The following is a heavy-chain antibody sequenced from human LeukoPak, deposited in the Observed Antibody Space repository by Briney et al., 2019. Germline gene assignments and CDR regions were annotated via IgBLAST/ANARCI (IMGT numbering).Heavy chain of an antibody. CDR2: IWYDGTNK. CDR1: GFTFSSYA. CDR3: AGAAYDSSGYLTL. J-gene: IGHJ4*02. Sequence: GRSLRLSCAASGFTFSSYAMHWVRQAPGKGLEWVAVIWYDGTNKYYADSVKGRFTISRDSSKNTLYLQMNSLRAEDTALYYCAGAAYDSSGYLTLWGQGTLVTVSS. D-gene: IGHD3-22*01. V-gene: IGHV3-33*01.